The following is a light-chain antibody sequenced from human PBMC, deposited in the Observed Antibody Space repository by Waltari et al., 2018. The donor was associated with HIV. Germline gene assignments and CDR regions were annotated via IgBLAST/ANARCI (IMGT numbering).Light chain of an antibody. J-gene: IGKJ1*01. Sequence: EIVLTQSPDTLSLSPGERATLSCRASQTVSNSYLAWYQQKPGQAPRLVIYGASSRATGIPDRFSGSGSGTDFTLTISRLEPEDFAVYYCQQYGSSLWMFGQGTKVEIK. CDR3: QQYGSSLWM. V-gene: IGKV3-20*01. CDR2: GAS. CDR1: QTVSNSY.